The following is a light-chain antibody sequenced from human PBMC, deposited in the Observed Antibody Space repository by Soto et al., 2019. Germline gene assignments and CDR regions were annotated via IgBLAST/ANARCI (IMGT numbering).Light chain of an antibody. V-gene: IGLV2-14*01. Sequence: QSVLTQPASVSGSPGQSITISCTGTSSDVGGYNYVSWYQQHPGKAPRLMIYDVSNRPSGVSNRFSGSKSGNTASLTISGHPPEDEADYYCSSYTSSGALNDIATGAKVPVL. CDR3: SSYTSSGALND. CDR2: DVS. J-gene: IGLJ1*01. CDR1: SSDVGGYNY.